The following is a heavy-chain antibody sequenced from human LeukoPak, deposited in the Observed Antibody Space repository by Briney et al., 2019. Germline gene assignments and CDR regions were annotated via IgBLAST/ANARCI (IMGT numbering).Heavy chain of an antibody. CDR2: INPNSGGT. Sequence: ASVKVSCKASGYTFTGYYLHWVRQAPGQGLEWMGWINPNSGGTNYAQKFQGRVNMTRDTSISTAYMELSRLRSDDTAVYYCARTTYYYDSSGYYLDAFDIWGQGTMVTVSS. D-gene: IGHD3-22*01. CDR1: GYTFTGYY. J-gene: IGHJ3*02. V-gene: IGHV1-2*02. CDR3: ARTTYYYDSSGYYLDAFDI.